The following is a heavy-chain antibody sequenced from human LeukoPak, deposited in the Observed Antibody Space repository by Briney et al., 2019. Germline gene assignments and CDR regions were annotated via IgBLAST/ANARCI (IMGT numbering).Heavy chain of an antibody. CDR1: GGSFSGYY. D-gene: IGHD3-10*01. V-gene: IGHV4-34*01. J-gene: IGHJ6*04. CDR3: ARAPLYYYGSGSVYYYGMDV. CDR2: INHSGST. Sequence: PSETLSLTCAVYGGSFSGYYWSWIRQPPGKGLEWIGEINHSGSTNYSPSLKSRVTISVDTSKNQFSLKLSSVTAADTAVYYCARAPLYYYGSGSVYYYGMDVWGKGTTVTVSS.